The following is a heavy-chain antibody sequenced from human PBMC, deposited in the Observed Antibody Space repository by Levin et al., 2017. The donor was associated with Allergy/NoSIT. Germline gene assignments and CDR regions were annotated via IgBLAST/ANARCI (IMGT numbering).Heavy chain of an antibody. CDR1: GGSISSYY. CDR2: IYYSGST. Sequence: ESLKISCTVSGGSISSYYWSWIRQPPGKGLEWIGYIYYSGSTNCNPSLKSRVTISVDTSKNQFSLKLSSVAAADTAVYFCARVALADYFDYWGQGTLVTVSS. CDR3: ARVALADYFDY. V-gene: IGHV4-59*01. J-gene: IGHJ4*02. D-gene: IGHD2-15*01.